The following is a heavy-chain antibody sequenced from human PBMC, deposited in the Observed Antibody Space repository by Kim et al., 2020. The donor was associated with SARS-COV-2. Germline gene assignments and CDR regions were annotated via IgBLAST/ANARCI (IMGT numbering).Heavy chain of an antibody. J-gene: IGHJ6*02. CDR1: GFTFSSYG. Sequence: GGSLRLSCAASGFTFSSYGMHWVRQAPGKGLEWVAVIWYDGSNKYYADSVKGRFTISRDNSKNTLYLQMNSLRAEDTAVYYCARGRWGYNSLYGMDVWGQGTTVTVSS. V-gene: IGHV3-33*01. D-gene: IGHD5-12*01. CDR3: ARGRWGYNSLYGMDV. CDR2: IWYDGSNK.